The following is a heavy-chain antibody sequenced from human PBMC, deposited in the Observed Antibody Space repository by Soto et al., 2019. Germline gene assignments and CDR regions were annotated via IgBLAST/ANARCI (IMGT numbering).Heavy chain of an antibody. CDR1: GGSISSYY. CDR2: IYTSGST. J-gene: IGHJ5*02. Sequence: QVQLQESGPGLVKPSETLSLTCTVSGGSISSYYWSWIRQPAGKGLEWIGRIYTSGSTNDNPSLQSSVTMSVDTSKNQFSLKLSSVTAADTAVYYCARDLMVYAIEGRFDPWGQGTLCTVSS. V-gene: IGHV4-4*07. D-gene: IGHD2-8*01. CDR3: ARDLMVYAIEGRFDP.